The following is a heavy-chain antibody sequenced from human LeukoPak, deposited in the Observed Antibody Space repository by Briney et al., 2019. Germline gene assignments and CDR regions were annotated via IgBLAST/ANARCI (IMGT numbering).Heavy chain of an antibody. V-gene: IGHV3-21*04. CDR2: ISSSATYT. D-gene: IGHD2-2*01. J-gene: IGHJ4*02. Sequence: GGSLRPSCAASGFPFGGHAMMWVRQAPGKGLECVSSISSSATYTNYADSVKGRFTISRDNAKNSLFLDMNSLRADDPAVYYCVRAAIRVDCFDSWGQGTLGTVSS. CDR3: VRAAIRVDCFDS. CDR1: GFPFGGHA.